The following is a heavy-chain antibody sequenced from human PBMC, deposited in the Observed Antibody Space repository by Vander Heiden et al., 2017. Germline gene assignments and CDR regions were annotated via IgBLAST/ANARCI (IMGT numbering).Heavy chain of an antibody. Sequence: EVQLVESGGGLVQPGGSLRLSCAASGFTFSSYSMHWVRQAPGKGLVWVSRINSDGSSTSYADSVKGRFTISRDNAKNTLYLQMNSLRAEDTAVYYCAREGGYYGGKSWSAFDIWGQGTMVTVSS. CDR3: AREGGYYGGKSWSAFDI. D-gene: IGHD4-17*01. CDR2: INSDGSST. CDR1: GFTFSSYS. J-gene: IGHJ3*02. V-gene: IGHV3-74*01.